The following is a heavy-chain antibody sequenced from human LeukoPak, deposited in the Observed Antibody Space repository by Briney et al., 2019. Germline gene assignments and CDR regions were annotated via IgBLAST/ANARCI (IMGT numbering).Heavy chain of an antibody. CDR1: GFTFSSYW. CDR2: IKQDGSEK. Sequence: GGSLRLSCAASGFTFSSYWMSWVRQAPGKGLEWVANIKQDGSEKYYVDSVKGRFTISRDNAKNSLYLQMNSLRAEDTAVYYCARVSLYCSSTSCYWPHDAFDIWGQGTMVTVSS. V-gene: IGHV3-7*01. J-gene: IGHJ3*02. D-gene: IGHD2-2*01. CDR3: ARVSLYCSSTSCYWPHDAFDI.